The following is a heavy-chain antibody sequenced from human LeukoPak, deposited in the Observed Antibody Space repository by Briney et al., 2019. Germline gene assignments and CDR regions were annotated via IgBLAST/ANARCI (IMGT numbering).Heavy chain of an antibody. CDR2: INPNSGGT. J-gene: IGHJ6*02. CDR1: GYTXTGYY. V-gene: IGHV1-2*02. D-gene: IGHD4-17*01. CDR3: ARDTTGWPEYYYYYGMDV. Sequence: ASLKVSCKAAGYTXTGYYMHGVRQAPGQGLEWMGWINPNSGGTNYAQKLQGRVTMTTDTSTSTAYMELRSLRSDDTAVYYCARDTTGWPEYYYYYGMDVWGQGTTVTVSS.